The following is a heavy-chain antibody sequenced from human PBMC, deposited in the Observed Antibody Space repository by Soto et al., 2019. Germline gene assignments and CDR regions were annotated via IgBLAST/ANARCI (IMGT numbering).Heavy chain of an antibody. V-gene: IGHV3-23*01. CDR2: ISGSGGST. CDR3: AKDRVGYCSSTSCYGGYYFDY. CDR1: GFTFSSYA. Sequence: PGGSLRLSCAASGFTFSSYAMSWVRQAPGKGLEWVSAISGSGGSTYYADSVKGRFTISRDNSKNTLYLQMNSLRAEDTAVYYCAKDRVGYCSSTSCYGGYYFDYWGQGTLVTVSS. D-gene: IGHD2-2*01. J-gene: IGHJ4*02.